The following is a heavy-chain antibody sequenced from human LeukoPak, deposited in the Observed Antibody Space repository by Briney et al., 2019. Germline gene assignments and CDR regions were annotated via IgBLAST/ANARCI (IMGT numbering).Heavy chain of an antibody. V-gene: IGHV1-2*02. J-gene: IGHJ4*02. CDR1: GYTFTGYY. CDR2: INPNSGGT. Sequence: ASVKVSCKASGYTFTGYYMHWVRQAPGQGLEWMGWINPNSGGTNYAQKFQGRVTMTRDTSISTAYMELRSLRSDDTAVYYCARDRGSTVTPTGADYWGQGTLVTVSS. CDR3: ARDRGSTVTPTGADY. D-gene: IGHD4-17*01.